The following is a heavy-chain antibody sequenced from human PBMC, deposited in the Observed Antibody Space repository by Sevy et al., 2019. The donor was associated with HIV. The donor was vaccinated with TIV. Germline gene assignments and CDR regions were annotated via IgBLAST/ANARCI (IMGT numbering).Heavy chain of an antibody. D-gene: IGHD1-20*01. V-gene: IGHV4-59*01. CDR2: IYYSGST. J-gene: IGHJ4*02. CDR1: GGSMNIYY. CDR3: ARVGFNWNDVDY. Sequence: SETLSLTCSVSGGSMNIYYWSWIRQPPGKGLEWIGFIYYSGSTNYNPSLKSRFTISVDTSKNQFSLKLSSVTAAVTAVYYCARVGFNWNDVDYWGQGTLVTVSS.